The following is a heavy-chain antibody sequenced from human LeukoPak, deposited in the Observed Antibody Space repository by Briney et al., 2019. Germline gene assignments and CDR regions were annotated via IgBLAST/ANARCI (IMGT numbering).Heavy chain of an antibody. Sequence: GGSLRLSCAASGFTFSSYEMNWDRQAPGKGLEWVSYISSSASTIYYADSVKGRFTISRDNAKKSLYLQMNSLRAEDTAVYYCAMRFDYWGQGTLVTVSS. CDR3: AMRFDY. CDR2: ISSSASTI. CDR1: GFTFSSYE. J-gene: IGHJ4*02. V-gene: IGHV3-48*03. D-gene: IGHD3-10*01.